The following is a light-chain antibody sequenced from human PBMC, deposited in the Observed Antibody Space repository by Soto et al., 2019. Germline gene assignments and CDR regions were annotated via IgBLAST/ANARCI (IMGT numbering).Light chain of an antibody. J-gene: IGKJ1*01. CDR3: QQYNSYSPWT. Sequence: DIQMTQSPSTLSASLGDRVTITCRAGQSISSWLAWYRQKPGKAPKVFIYDASSLQSGVPSRFSGSGSGTEFTLTISSLQPEDFAIYYCQQYNSYSPWTFGQGTKVDIK. CDR1: QSISSW. V-gene: IGKV1-5*01. CDR2: DAS.